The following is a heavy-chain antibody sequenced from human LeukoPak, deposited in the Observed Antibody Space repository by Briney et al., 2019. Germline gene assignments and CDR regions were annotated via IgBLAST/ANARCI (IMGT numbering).Heavy chain of an antibody. CDR2: ISSSGSTI. D-gene: IGHD3-10*01. Sequence: GGALRLSCSASGFTFSSYEMNWVRQAPGKGLEWVSYISSSGSTIYYADSLNGRFTISIHNAKKSLYLQMNSLRDEATAVYYCARDATSGWHRGAFDIWGQGTMVTVSS. V-gene: IGHV3-48*03. J-gene: IGHJ3*02. CDR1: GFTFSSYE. CDR3: ARDATSGWHRGAFDI.